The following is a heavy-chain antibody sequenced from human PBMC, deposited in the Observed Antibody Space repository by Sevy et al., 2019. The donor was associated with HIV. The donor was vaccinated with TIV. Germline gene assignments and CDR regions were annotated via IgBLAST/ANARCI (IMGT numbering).Heavy chain of an antibody. J-gene: IGHJ4*02. D-gene: IGHD4-17*01. CDR1: GFTFSSYA. Sequence: GGSLRLSCAASGFTFSSYAMSWVRQAPGKGLEWVSSISASGGSTYYADSVKGRFTISRDNSKNTLYLQVNSLRAEDTAVYYCAKDTVAYADYEIFFDYWGQGTLVTVSS. CDR2: ISASGGST. V-gene: IGHV3-23*01. CDR3: AKDTVAYADYEIFFDY.